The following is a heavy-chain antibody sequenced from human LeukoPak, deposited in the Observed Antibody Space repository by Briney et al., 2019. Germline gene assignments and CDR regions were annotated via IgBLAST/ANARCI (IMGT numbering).Heavy chain of an antibody. CDR3: AKAWATGYYYYMDV. Sequence: GGSLRLSCAASGFTFSSYWMSWVRQAPGKGLEWVANIKQDGSEKYYVDSVKGRFTISRDNAKNSLYLQMNSLRAEDTAVYYCAKAWATGYYYYMDVWGKGTTVTVSS. CDR1: GFTFSSYW. V-gene: IGHV3-7*03. CDR2: IKQDGSEK. J-gene: IGHJ6*03. D-gene: IGHD5-24*01.